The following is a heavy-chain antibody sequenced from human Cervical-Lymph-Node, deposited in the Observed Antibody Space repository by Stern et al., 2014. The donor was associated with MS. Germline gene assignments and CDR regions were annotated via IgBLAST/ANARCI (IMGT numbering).Heavy chain of an antibody. D-gene: IGHD1-7*01. CDR3: ARDRNWNYDY. Sequence: QVQLVQSGGGVVQPGRSLRLSCAASGFTFGDHNMHWVRQAPGRGLEWLAIISPDGRTTYYADSVKGRFTSSRDNSKSTLYLQLNSLRPEDTAVYYCARDRNWNYDYWGQGTLVIVSS. V-gene: IGHV3-30*04. J-gene: IGHJ4*02. CDR1: GFTFGDHN. CDR2: ISPDGRTT.